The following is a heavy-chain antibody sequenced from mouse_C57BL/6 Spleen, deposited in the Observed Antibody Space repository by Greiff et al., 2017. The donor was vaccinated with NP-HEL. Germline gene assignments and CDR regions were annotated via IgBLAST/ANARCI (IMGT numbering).Heavy chain of an antibody. CDR3: ARAGYYGSSYDYFDY. V-gene: IGHV1-80*01. CDR2: IYPGDGDT. D-gene: IGHD1-1*01. Sequence: VQLQQSGAELVKPGASVKISCKASGYAFSSYWMNWVKQRPGKGLEWIGQIYPGDGDTNSNGKFKGKATLTAAKSSSTAYMQLSSLTSEDSAVLFCARAGYYGSSYDYFDYWGQGTTRTVSS. J-gene: IGHJ2*01. CDR1: GYAFSSYW.